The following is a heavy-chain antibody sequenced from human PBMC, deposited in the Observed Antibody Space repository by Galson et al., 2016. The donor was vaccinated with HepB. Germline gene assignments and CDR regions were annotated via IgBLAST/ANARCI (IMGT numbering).Heavy chain of an antibody. CDR2: LNGNGAYT. CDR1: GFTFSSYA. Sequence: SLRLSCAASGFTFSSYAMSWVRQAPWKGLEWVSALNGNGAYTCYADSVRGRFTISRDNSKNTLYLQMNSLRVEDTAVYYCAKRGSSSEFDFWGQGTLVTVSS. CDR3: AKRGSSSEFDF. V-gene: IGHV3-23*01. D-gene: IGHD6-6*01. J-gene: IGHJ4*02.